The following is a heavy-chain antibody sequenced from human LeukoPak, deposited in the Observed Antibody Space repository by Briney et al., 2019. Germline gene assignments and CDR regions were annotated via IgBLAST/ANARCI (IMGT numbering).Heavy chain of an antibody. D-gene: IGHD6-19*01. CDR3: AKGSRIAVAGTFDY. CDR1: GFTFDDYA. J-gene: IGHJ4*02. Sequence: GGSLRLSCAASGFTFDDYAMHWVRQAPGKGLEWVSGISWNSGSIGYADSVKGRFTISRDNAKNSLYLQMNSLRAEDTALYYCAKGSRIAVAGTFDYWGQGTLVTVSS. CDR2: ISWNSGSI. V-gene: IGHV3-9*01.